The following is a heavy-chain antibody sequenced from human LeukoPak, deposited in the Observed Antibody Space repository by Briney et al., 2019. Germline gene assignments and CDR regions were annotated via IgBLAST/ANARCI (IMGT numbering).Heavy chain of an antibody. V-gene: IGHV3-43*02. Sequence: PGVSLRLSCAASGFTFDDYAMHWVRQAPGKGLEWVSLISGDGGSTYYADSVKGRFTISRDNSKNSLYLQMNSLRTEDTALYYCAKDMKSGYYYYYYGMDVWGQGTTVTVSS. CDR2: ISGDGGST. J-gene: IGHJ6*02. CDR3: AKDMKSGYYYYYYGMDV. CDR1: GFTFDDYA.